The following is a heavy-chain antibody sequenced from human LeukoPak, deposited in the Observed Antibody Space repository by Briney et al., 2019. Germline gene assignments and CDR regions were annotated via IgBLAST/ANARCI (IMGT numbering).Heavy chain of an antibody. D-gene: IGHD1-26*01. CDR3: VRDSMHLQWEGY. CDR1: GFTVSSNY. V-gene: IGHV3-66*01. J-gene: IGHJ4*02. CDR2: IYSGGST. Sequence: PGGSLRLSCAASGFTVSSNYMSWVRQAPGKGLEWVSVIYSGGSTYYADSVKGRFTIFRDNSKNTLYLQMNSLRAEDTAVYYCVRDSMHLQWEGYWGQGTLVTVSS.